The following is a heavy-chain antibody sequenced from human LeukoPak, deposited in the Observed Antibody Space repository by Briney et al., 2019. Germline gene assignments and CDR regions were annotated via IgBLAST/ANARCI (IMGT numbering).Heavy chain of an antibody. CDR2: INPNTGGT. J-gene: IGHJ4*02. CDR3: ARRIWFGEPQFDY. V-gene: IGHV1-2*02. CDR1: GYTFTDYY. Sequence: ASVKASCKASGYTFTDYYMHWVRQAPGQGLEWMGWINPNTGGTNYAQKFQGRVTMTRDTSISTAYMELSSLKSDDTAVYYCARRIWFGEPQFDYWGQGTLVTVSS. D-gene: IGHD3-10*01.